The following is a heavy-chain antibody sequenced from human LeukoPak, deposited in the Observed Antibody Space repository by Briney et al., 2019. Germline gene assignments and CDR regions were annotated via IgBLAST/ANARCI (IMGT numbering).Heavy chain of an antibody. D-gene: IGHD1-26*01. Sequence: GGSLRLSCAASGFTFSSYAMSWVRQAPGKGLEWVSAISGSGGSTYYADSVKGRFTISRDNAKNSLYLQMNSLRAEDTAVYYCARGIVGADLYYYYGMDVWGQGTTVTVSS. CDR2: ISGSGGST. CDR1: GFTFSSYA. CDR3: ARGIVGADLYYYYGMDV. V-gene: IGHV3-23*01. J-gene: IGHJ6*02.